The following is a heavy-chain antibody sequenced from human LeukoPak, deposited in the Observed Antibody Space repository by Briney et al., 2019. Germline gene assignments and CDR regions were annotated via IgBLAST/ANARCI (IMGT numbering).Heavy chain of an antibody. J-gene: IGHJ4*02. CDR3: ARVPGAYFFDY. Sequence: PSETLSPTCAVSGYTSGYQWGWIRQPPGKGLEWIGSLHHSGTTYYNPSLKSRVTMSVDTSKKQFSLNLSSVTAADTAMYYCARVPGAYFFDYWGQGILVTVSS. CDR2: LHHSGTT. D-gene: IGHD2-2*01. CDR1: GYTSGYQ. V-gene: IGHV4-38-2*01.